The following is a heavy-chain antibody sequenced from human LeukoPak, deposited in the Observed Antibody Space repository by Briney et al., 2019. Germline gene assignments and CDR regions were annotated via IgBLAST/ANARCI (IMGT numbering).Heavy chain of an antibody. J-gene: IGHJ5*02. D-gene: IGHD3-10*01. CDR2: IYGDGTT. V-gene: IGHV3-66*02. Sequence: GGSLRLSCAASGFTVSNDYMAWVRQAPGRGLEWVSLIYGDGTTFYTDSVKGRFTITRDNFKNTLYLQMSSLRPEDTALYYCARDRAGAQSWVALDPWGQGTLVTVSS. CDR1: GFTVSNDY. CDR3: ARDRAGAQSWVALDP.